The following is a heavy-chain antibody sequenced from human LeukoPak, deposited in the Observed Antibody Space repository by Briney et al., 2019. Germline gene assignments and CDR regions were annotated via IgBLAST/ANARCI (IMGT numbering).Heavy chain of an antibody. CDR3: AKDITRYGGYSFGY. J-gene: IGHJ4*02. Sequence: PGRSLRLSCAASGFTFDDYAMHWVRQAPGKGLEWVSGISWNSGSIGYADSVKGRFTISRDNAKNSLYLQMNSLRAEDTALYYCAKDITRYGGYSFGYWGQGTLVTVSS. D-gene: IGHD4-17*01. CDR2: ISWNSGSI. V-gene: IGHV3-9*01. CDR1: GFTFDDYA.